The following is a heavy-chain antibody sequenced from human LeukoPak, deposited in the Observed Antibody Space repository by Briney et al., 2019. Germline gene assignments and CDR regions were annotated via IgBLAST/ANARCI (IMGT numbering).Heavy chain of an antibody. CDR2: IYTSGST. CDR1: GGSISSGSYY. CDR3: ARGDPAWFGELLRYYYMDV. J-gene: IGHJ6*03. Sequence: SGTLSLTCTVSGGSISSGSYYWSWLRQPAGKGLEWFGRIYTSGSTNYNPSLKSRVTISVDTSKNQFSLKLSSVTAADTAVYYCARGDPAWFGELLRYYYMDVWGKGTTVTVSS. V-gene: IGHV4-61*02. D-gene: IGHD3-10*01.